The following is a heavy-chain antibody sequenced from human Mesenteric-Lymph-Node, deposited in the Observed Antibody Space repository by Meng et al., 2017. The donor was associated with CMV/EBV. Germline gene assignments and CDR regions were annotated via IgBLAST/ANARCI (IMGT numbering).Heavy chain of an antibody. D-gene: IGHD4-23*01. V-gene: IGHV4-59*04. CDR2: IYYSGST. CDR1: GGSISSHY. J-gene: IGHJ5*02. Sequence: SETLSLTCTVSGGSISSHYWSWIRQPPGKGLEWIGYIYYSGSTYYNPSLKSRVSMSVDTSKNQFSLKLSSMAAADTAVYYCARQGGPAGGTNWVDPWGRGTLVTVSS. CDR3: ARQGGPAGGTNWVDP.